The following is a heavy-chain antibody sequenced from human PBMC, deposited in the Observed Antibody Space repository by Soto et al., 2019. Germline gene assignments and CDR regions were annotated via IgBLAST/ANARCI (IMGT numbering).Heavy chain of an antibody. D-gene: IGHD1-1*01. Sequence: DVQLVESGGGLIQPGESLRLSCAASGFTISGKKYVAWVRQAPGKGLEWVSALYDLDGAFYAASVKGRFTTSSDSSKTTVYLRMNDLRPDDTDVYYCATWHEREHAYDVWGQGTTVTVSS. CDR3: ATWHEREHAYDV. CDR1: GFTISGKKY. CDR2: LYDLDGA. J-gene: IGHJ3*01. V-gene: IGHV3-53*01.